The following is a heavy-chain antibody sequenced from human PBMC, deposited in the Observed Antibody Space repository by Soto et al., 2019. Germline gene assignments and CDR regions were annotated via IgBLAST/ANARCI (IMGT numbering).Heavy chain of an antibody. CDR2: IWYDGSNK. V-gene: IGHV3-33*01. CDR3: ARDHLYSSGWGADY. Sequence: QVQLVESGGGVVQPGRSLRLSCAASGFTFSSYGMHWVRQAPGKGLEWVAVIWYDGSNKYYADSVKGRFTISRDNSKNPLYLQMNSLRAEDTAVYYCARDHLYSSGWGADYWGQGTLVTVSS. D-gene: IGHD6-19*01. J-gene: IGHJ4*02. CDR1: GFTFSSYG.